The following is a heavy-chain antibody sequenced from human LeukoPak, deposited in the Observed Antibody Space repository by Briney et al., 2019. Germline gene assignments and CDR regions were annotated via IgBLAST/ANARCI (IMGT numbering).Heavy chain of an antibody. CDR3: ARTYCSGGRCYPGWFDP. CDR2: ISSSGSTI. D-gene: IGHD2-15*01. V-gene: IGHV3-48*03. CDR1: GFRFSSYE. J-gene: IGHJ5*02. Sequence: GGSLRLSCAASGFRFSSYEMNWVRQAPGKGLEWVSYISSSGSTIHYADSVKGRFTISRDNAKNSLYLQMNSLRAEDMAVYYCARTYCSGGRCYPGWFDPWGQGTLVTVSS.